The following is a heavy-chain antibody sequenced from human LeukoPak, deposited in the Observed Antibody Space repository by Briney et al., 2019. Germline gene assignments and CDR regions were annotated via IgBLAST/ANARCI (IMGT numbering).Heavy chain of an antibody. CDR2: MNPNSGNT. Sequence: ASVKVSCKASGYTFTSYDINWVRQATGQGLEWMGWMNPNSGNTGYAQKFQGRVTITRNNSISTAYMELSSLRSEDTAVYYCAVDFWSGYGMTNWFDPWGQGTLVTVSS. V-gene: IGHV1-8*03. J-gene: IGHJ5*02. D-gene: IGHD3-3*01. CDR3: AVDFWSGYGMTNWFDP. CDR1: GYTFTSYD.